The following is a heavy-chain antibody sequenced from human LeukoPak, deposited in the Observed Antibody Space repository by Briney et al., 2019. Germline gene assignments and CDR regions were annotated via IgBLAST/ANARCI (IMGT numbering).Heavy chain of an antibody. V-gene: IGHV1-8*03. CDR1: GYTFTSYD. Sequence: GESLKISCKASGYTFTSYDINWVRRATGQGLEWMGWMNPNSGNTGYAQKFQGRVTITRNTSISTAYMELSSLRAEDTALYYCARGRWGSGYYTHPMAFDIWGQGTMVTVSS. D-gene: IGHD3-22*01. CDR3: ARGRWGSGYYTHPMAFDI. CDR2: MNPNSGNT. J-gene: IGHJ3*02.